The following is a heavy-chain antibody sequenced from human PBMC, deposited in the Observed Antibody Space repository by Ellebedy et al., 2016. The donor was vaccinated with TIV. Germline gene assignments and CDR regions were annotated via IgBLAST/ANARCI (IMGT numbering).Heavy chain of an antibody. CDR2: ITSSSSFI. CDR3: VRDIAVAGGI. V-gene: IGHV3-21*01. D-gene: IGHD6-19*01. CDR1: GFTFSFYS. J-gene: IGHJ4*02. Sequence: GESLKISCAASGFTFSFYSMNWVRQAPGTGLEWVSSITSSSSFIYYADSVKGRFTMSRDNAKNSLFLHMTSLRADDTAVYYCVRDIAVAGGIWGQGTLVTVSS.